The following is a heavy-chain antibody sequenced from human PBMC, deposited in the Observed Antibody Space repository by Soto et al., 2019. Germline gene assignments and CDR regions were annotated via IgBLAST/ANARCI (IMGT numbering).Heavy chain of an antibody. CDR3: ATDYYGDYVGWFDP. CDR2: IWYDGSNK. D-gene: IGHD4-17*01. CDR1: GFTFSSYG. V-gene: IGHV3-33*01. J-gene: IGHJ5*02. Sequence: QVQLVESGGGVVQPGRSLRLSCAASGFTFSSYGMHWVRQAPGKGLEWVAVIWYDGSNKYYADSVKGRFTISRDNSKNPLYLQMNSLRAEDTAVYYCATDYYGDYVGWFDPWGQGTRVTVSS.